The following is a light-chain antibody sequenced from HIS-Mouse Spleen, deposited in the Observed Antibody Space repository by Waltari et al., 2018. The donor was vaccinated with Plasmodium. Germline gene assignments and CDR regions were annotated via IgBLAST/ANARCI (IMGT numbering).Light chain of an antibody. CDR3: YSTDSSGNHRV. J-gene: IGLJ3*02. V-gene: IGLV3-10*01. CDR2: EDS. Sequence: SYELTQPPSVSVSPGQTARITRSGDALPKKSAYWYQQKSGQAPVLVIDEDSKRPSGIPERFSGSSSGTMATLTISGAQVEDEADYYCYSTDSSGNHRVFGGGTKLTVL. CDR1: ALPKKS.